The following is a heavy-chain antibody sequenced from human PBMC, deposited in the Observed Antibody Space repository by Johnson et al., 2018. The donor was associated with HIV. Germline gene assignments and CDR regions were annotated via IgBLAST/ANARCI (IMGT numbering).Heavy chain of an antibody. CDR3: ARDHTMIVWGWAFDI. V-gene: IGHV3-30*04. CDR1: GFTFSSFA. CDR2: ISYDGGNE. Sequence: QVQLVESGGGVVQPGRSLRLSCAASGFTFSSFAMHWVRQAPGKGLEWVAVISYDGGNEYYADSVKGRFTISRDISKNTLYLKMNSLRAEDTAVYYCARDHTMIVWGWAFDIWGQGTLVTVSS. J-gene: IGHJ3*02. D-gene: IGHD3-22*01.